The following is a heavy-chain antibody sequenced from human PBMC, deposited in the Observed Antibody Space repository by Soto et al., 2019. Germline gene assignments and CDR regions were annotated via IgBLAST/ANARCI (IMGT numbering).Heavy chain of an antibody. Sequence: SETLSLTCTVSGGSISSGGYYWSWIRQHPGKGLEWIGYIYYSGSTYYNPSLKSRVTISVDTSKNQFSLKLSSVTAADTAVYYCARESRYCTNGVCYDYFDYWGQGTLVTVSS. CDR1: GGSISSGGYY. J-gene: IGHJ4*02. CDR3: ARESRYCTNGVCYDYFDY. CDR2: IYYSGST. V-gene: IGHV4-31*03. D-gene: IGHD2-8*01.